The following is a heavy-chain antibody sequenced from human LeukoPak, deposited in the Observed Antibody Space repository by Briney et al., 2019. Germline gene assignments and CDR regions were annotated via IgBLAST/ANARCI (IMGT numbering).Heavy chain of an antibody. CDR1: GYTLTELS. CDR3: AREPPHLSSGSYYLSY. Sequence: ASVKVSCKVSGYTLTELSMHWVRQAPGKGLEWMGGFDPEDGETIYAQKFQGRVTITRDTSASTAYMELSSLRSEDTAVYYCAREPPHLSSGSYYLSYWGQGTLVTVSS. V-gene: IGHV1-24*01. D-gene: IGHD1-26*01. CDR2: FDPEDGET. J-gene: IGHJ4*02.